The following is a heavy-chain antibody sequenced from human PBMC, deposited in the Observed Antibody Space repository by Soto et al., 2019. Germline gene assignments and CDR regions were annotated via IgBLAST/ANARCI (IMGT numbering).Heavy chain of an antibody. CDR1: GFTFSSYG. J-gene: IGHJ4*02. V-gene: IGHV3-33*01. D-gene: IGHD2-15*01. CDR2: IWYDGSNK. Sequence: GGSLRLSCAASGFTFSSYGMHWVRQAPGKGLEWVAVIWYDGSNKYYADSVKGRFTISRDNSKNTLYLQMNSLRAEDTAVYYCARAVLGYCSGGSCYPGYWGQGTLVTVSS. CDR3: ARAVLGYCSGGSCYPGY.